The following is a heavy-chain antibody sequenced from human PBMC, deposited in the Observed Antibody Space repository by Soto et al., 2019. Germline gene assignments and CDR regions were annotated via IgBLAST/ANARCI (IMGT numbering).Heavy chain of an antibody. CDR2: ISAYNGNT. V-gene: IGHV1-18*01. J-gene: IGHJ3*02. CDR1: GDGINSCC. D-gene: IGHD4-17*01. Sequence: GASAELCCKESGDGINSCCRRWVRQDTKQGLEWMGWISAYNGNTNYAQKLQGRVTMTTDTSTSTAYMELRSLRSDDTAVYYCARDLAQTVTTDDAFDIWGQGTMVTVSS. CDR3: ARDLAQTVTTDDAFDI.